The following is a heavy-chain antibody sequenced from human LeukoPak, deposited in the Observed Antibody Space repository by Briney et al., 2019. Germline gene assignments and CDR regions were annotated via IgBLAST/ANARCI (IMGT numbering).Heavy chain of an antibody. D-gene: IGHD3-3*01. CDR3: ARGPYYDFWSGYLPFDY. CDR2: IYYSGST. Sequence: SETLSLTCNVSGGTVSSSSYYWGWIRQPPGKGLEWIGTIYYSGSTYYSPSLKSRVTISVDSSKNQFSLKLSSVTAADTAVYYCARGPYYDFWSGYLPFDYWGQGTLVTVSS. J-gene: IGHJ4*02. CDR1: GGTVSSSSYY. V-gene: IGHV4-39*01.